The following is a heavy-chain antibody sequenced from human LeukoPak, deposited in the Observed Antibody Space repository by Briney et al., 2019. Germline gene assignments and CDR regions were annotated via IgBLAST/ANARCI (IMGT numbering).Heavy chain of an antibody. CDR3: ARGQGYSYGYRAFDY. CDR2: ISSNGGST. J-gene: IGHJ4*02. CDR1: GFTFGDYA. Sequence: GGPLRLSCTASGFTFGDYAMTWVRQAPGKGLEYVSAISSNGGSTYYANSVKGRFTISRDNSKNTLYLQMGSLRAEDMAVYYCARGQGYSYGYRAFDYWGQGTLVTVSS. D-gene: IGHD5-18*01. V-gene: IGHV3-64*01.